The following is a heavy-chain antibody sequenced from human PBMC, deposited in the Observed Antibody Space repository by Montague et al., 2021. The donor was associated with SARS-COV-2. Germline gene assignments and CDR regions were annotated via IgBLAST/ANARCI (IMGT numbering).Heavy chain of an antibody. Sequence: SETLSLTCARLGGWYTGSYRKRTRQNSSNHGKWYGEINHRGRTNYNPSLKSRVTISVDTSKNQFSLKLSSVTAADTAVYYCARGRTGTTFYYYYYYGMDVWGQGTTVTVSS. CDR3: ARGRTGTTFYYYYYYGMDV. D-gene: IGHD1-7*01. J-gene: IGHJ6*02. V-gene: IGHV4-34*01. CDR2: INHRGRT. CDR1: GGWYTGSY.